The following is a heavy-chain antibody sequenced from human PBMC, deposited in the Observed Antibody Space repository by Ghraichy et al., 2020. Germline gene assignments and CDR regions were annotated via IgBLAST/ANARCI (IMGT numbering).Heavy chain of an antibody. CDR2: INHSGST. Sequence: SETLSLTCAVYGGSFSGYYWSWIRQPPGKGLEWIGEINHSGSTNYNPSLKSRVTISVDTSKNQFSLKLSSVTAADTAVYYCARGPSVVVPAAPFDYWGQGTLFTVSS. CDR1: GGSFSGYY. D-gene: IGHD2-2*01. J-gene: IGHJ4*02. CDR3: ARGPSVVVPAAPFDY. V-gene: IGHV4-34*01.